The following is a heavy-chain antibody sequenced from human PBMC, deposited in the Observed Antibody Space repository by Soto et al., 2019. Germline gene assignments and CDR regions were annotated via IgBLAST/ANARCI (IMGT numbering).Heavy chain of an antibody. CDR2: IKQDGSEK. CDR3: ARDPSIVATMGSIYYYYGMDV. Sequence: EVQLVESGGGLVQTGGSLRLSCADSGFAFSTYWMTWVRQAPGKGLEWVANIKQDGSEKYYVDSVKGRFTISRDNAKNSLYLQMNSLRAEDTAVYYCARDPSIVATMGSIYYYYGMDVWGQGTTVTVSS. V-gene: IGHV3-7*01. CDR1: GFAFSTYW. D-gene: IGHD5-12*01. J-gene: IGHJ6*02.